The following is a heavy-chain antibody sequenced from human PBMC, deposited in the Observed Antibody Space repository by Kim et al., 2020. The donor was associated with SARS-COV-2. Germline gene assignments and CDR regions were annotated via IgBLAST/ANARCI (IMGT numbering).Heavy chain of an antibody. V-gene: IGHV4-34*01. CDR1: GGSFSGFQ. CDR3: ARGAPGH. Sequence: SETLSLTCAVYGGSFSGFQWTWILQTPGKGLEWIGEINHSGSTNYNPSLKSRVSMSVDTSKNQFSLRLTSVTAADTAVYYCARGAPGHWGQGTLVTVSS. J-gene: IGHJ1*01. CDR2: INHSGST.